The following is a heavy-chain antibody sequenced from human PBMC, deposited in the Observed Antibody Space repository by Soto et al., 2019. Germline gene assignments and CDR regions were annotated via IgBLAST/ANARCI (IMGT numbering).Heavy chain of an antibody. Sequence: GGSLRLSCAASGFTFSNAWMSWVRQAPGKGLEWVGRIKSKTDGGTTDYAAPVKGRFTISRDDSKNTLYLQMNSLKTEDTAVYYCTTELGQSIAARPDAFDIWGQGTMVTVSS. CDR1: GFTFSNAW. CDR2: IKSKTDGGTT. CDR3: TTELGQSIAARPDAFDI. J-gene: IGHJ3*02. D-gene: IGHD6-6*01. V-gene: IGHV3-15*01.